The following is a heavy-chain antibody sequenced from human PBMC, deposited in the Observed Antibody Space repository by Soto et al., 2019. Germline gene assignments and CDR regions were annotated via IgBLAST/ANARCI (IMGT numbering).Heavy chain of an antibody. CDR1: GFTFSSHA. D-gene: IGHD6-25*01. Sequence: GGSLRLSCAASGFTFSSHAMSWVRQAPGKGLEWVSAISGSGGSTYYADSVKGRFTISRDNSKNTLYLQMNSLRAEDTAVYYCASPQLPRWYSSAHDAFDIWGQGTMVTVSS. CDR3: ASPQLPRWYSSAHDAFDI. J-gene: IGHJ3*02. V-gene: IGHV3-23*01. CDR2: ISGSGGST.